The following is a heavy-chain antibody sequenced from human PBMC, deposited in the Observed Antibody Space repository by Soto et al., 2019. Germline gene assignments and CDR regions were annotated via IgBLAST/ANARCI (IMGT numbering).Heavy chain of an antibody. V-gene: IGHV4-34*01. CDR2: INHSGST. D-gene: IGHD5-12*01. CDR1: GGSFSGYY. J-gene: IGHJ6*02. Sequence: SETLSLTCAVYGGSFSGYYWSWIRQPPGKGLEWIGEINHSGSTNYNPSLKSRVTISVDTSKNQFSLKLSSVTAADTAVYYCASNIVATSPLYYGMDVWGQGTTVTVSS. CDR3: ASNIVATSPLYYGMDV.